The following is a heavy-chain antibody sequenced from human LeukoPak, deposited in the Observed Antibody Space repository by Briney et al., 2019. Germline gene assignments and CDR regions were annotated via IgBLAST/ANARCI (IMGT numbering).Heavy chain of an antibody. CDR2: IYYSGST. Sequence: PSETLSLTCTVSGGSISSYYWSWIRQPPGKGLEWIGYIYYSGSTNYNPSLKSRVTISVDTSKNQFSLKLSSVTAADTAVYYCARAHLTYSYGPHTGWFDPWGQGTLVTVSS. CDR1: GGSISSYY. D-gene: IGHD5-18*01. V-gene: IGHV4-59*01. J-gene: IGHJ5*02. CDR3: ARAHLTYSYGPHTGWFDP.